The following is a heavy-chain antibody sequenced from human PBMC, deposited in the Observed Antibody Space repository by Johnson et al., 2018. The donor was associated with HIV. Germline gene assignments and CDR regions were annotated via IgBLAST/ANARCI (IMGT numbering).Heavy chain of an antibody. Sequence: VQLVESGGGVVQPGGSLRLSCAASGFTFSSYAMHWVRQAPGKGLEWVAVISYDGSNKYYADSVKGRFTISRDNSKNTLYLQMNSLRAEDTAVYYCARDSGKKRSSSPGPDAFDIWGQGTMVTVSS. CDR1: GFTFSSYA. D-gene: IGHD6-6*01. J-gene: IGHJ3*02. CDR2: ISYDGSNK. CDR3: ARDSGKKRSSSPGPDAFDI. V-gene: IGHV3-30-3*01.